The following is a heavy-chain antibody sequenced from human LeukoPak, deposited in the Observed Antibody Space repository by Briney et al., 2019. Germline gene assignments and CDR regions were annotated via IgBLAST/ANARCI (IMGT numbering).Heavy chain of an antibody. Sequence: GGSLRLSCAASGFTFSTYAMSWVRQAPGKGLEWVSAITATSSSTYDADSVQGRFTISRDNSKNTLYLQMNSLRAEDTAVYYCAKLLMAMVRGVDIDCWGQGTLVTVSS. J-gene: IGHJ4*02. CDR2: ITATSSST. D-gene: IGHD3-10*01. CDR3: AKLLMAMVRGVDIDC. CDR1: GFTFSTYA. V-gene: IGHV3-23*01.